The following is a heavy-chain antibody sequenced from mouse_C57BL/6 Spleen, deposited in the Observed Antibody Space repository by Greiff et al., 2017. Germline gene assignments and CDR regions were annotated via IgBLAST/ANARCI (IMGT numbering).Heavy chain of an antibody. CDR2: ISSGGDYI. J-gene: IGHJ1*03. V-gene: IGHV5-9-1*02. D-gene: IGHD1-1*01. CDR1: GFTFSSYA. Sequence: EVKLVESGEGLVKPGGSLKLSCAASGFTFSSYAMSWVRQTPEKRLEWVAYISSGGDYIYYADTVKGRFTISRDNARNTLYLQMSSLKSEDTAMYYCTRDPTVVTPYWYFDVWGTGTTVTVSS. CDR3: TRDPTVVTPYWYFDV.